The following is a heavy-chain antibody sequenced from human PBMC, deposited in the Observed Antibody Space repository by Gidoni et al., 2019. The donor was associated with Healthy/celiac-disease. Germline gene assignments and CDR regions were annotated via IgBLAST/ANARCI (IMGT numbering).Heavy chain of an antibody. CDR3: TRNLGLRGRAAAGDY. D-gene: IGHD6-13*01. J-gene: IGHJ4*02. CDR1: GFTFSGSA. V-gene: IGHV3-73*01. Sequence: EVQLVESGGGLVQPGGSLKLSCAASGFTFSGSAMHWVRQASGKGLEWVGRIRSKANSYATAYAASVKGRFTISRDDSKNTAYLQMNSLKTEDTAVYYCTRNLGLRGRAAAGDYWGQGTLVTVSS. CDR2: IRSKANSYAT.